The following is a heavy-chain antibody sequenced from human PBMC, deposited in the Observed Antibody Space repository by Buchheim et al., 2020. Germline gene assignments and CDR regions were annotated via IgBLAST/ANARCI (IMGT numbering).Heavy chain of an antibody. V-gene: IGHV3-23*01. Sequence: EVQLLESGGGLVQPGGSLRLSCAASGFMFSSYAMTWVRQAPGKGLYWVSSISGSGGSTFYAVSVKGRFTISRDNSKNTLSLQMNSLRAEDTAVYYCAKGGTRMDYYYSMDVWGKGTT. CDR2: ISGSGGST. CDR3: AKGGTRMDYYYSMDV. J-gene: IGHJ6*03. D-gene: IGHD1/OR15-1a*01. CDR1: GFMFSSYA.